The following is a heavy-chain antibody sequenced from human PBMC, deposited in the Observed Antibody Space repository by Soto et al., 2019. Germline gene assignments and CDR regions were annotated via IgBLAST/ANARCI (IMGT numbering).Heavy chain of an antibody. CDR2: IYYSGIA. J-gene: IGHJ6*02. Sequence: SETLSLTCTVSGDSVTSVSDYWGWIGQRPGKGLEWIGYIYYSGIADYNPSLGSRVTISIDTSKNQFSLKLTSVTAADTAVYYCARGVGFGYYYYHMDLWGQGTTVTVYS. D-gene: IGHD3-10*01. V-gene: IGHV4-61*01. CDR1: GDSVTSVSDY. CDR3: ARGVGFGYYYYHMDL.